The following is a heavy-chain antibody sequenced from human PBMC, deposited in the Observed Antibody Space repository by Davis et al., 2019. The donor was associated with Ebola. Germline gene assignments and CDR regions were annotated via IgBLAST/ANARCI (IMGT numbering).Heavy chain of an antibody. CDR1: GFTLTNYA. Sequence: AASVKVSCKASGFTLTNYAIHWVRQAPGQRLEWMGWINPYTVNTRYSQRFQGRVTIARDTSASTAYMELNNLRSEDTAVYFCARDSGGWYAGIDFWGQGTLVTVSS. CDR3: ARDSGGWYAGIDF. D-gene: IGHD6-19*01. V-gene: IGHV1-3*01. CDR2: INPYTVNT. J-gene: IGHJ4*02.